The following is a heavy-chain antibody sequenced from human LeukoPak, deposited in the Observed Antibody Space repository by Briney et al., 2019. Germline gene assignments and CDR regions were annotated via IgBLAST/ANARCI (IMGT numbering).Heavy chain of an antibody. V-gene: IGHV3-30*02. CDR3: AKGSKLLVFTRDHYIAV. D-gene: IGHD3-9*01. CDR2: IRYDGSNK. J-gene: IGHJ6*03. Sequence: GGSLRISCAATGFTFSSYGMHWVRQTPGKGLEWVAFIRYDGSNKYYADSVKGRFTISRDNSKNTLYLQMNSLRAEDTAVYYCAKGSKLLVFTRDHYIAVWGKGTSVTISS. CDR1: GFTFSSYG.